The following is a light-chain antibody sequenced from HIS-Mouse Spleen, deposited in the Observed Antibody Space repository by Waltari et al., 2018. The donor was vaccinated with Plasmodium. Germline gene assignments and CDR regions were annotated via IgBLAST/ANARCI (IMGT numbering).Light chain of an antibody. V-gene: IGKV3-15*01. CDR3: QQYNNWSFT. Sequence: EIVMTQSPATLSVSPGERATLSFRASQSVGSNLAWYQQKPGQAPRLLIYGASTRATGIPARFSGSGSGTEFTLTISSLQSEDFAVYYCQQYNNWSFTFGPGTKVDIK. CDR2: GAS. CDR1: QSVGSN. J-gene: IGKJ3*01.